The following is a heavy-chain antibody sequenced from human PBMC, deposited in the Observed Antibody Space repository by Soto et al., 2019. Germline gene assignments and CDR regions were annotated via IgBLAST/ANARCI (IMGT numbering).Heavy chain of an antibody. Sequence: VASVKVSCKASGGTFSSYAISWVRQAPGQGLEWVGGIIPIFGTANYAQKFQGRVTITADESTSTAYMELSSLRSEDTAVYYCARGSTKTFDTFHFDYWGQGTLVTVSS. CDR1: GGTFSSYA. D-gene: IGHD2-2*01. CDR3: ARGSTKTFDTFHFDY. V-gene: IGHV1-69*13. J-gene: IGHJ4*02. CDR2: IIPIFGTA.